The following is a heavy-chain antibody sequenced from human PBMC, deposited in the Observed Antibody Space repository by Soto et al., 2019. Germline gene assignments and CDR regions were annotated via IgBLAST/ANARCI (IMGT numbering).Heavy chain of an antibody. CDR1: GASVSSADW. D-gene: IGHD6-13*01. CDR3: ARYNAASGTYYFDF. CDR2: INHRGSA. V-gene: IGHV4-4*02. Sequence: SGTLSLTCAVSGASVSSADWWSWVRQPPGKGPEWIGEINHRGSANYNPSLKSRVTISVDISKSQFSLRLTSVTAADTAVCYCARYNAASGTYYFDFWGQGALVT. J-gene: IGHJ4*02.